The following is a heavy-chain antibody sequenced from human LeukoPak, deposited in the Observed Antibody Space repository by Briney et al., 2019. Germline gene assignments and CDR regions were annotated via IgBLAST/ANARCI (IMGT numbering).Heavy chain of an antibody. CDR2: IYTSGST. V-gene: IGHV4-61*09. CDR1: GGSIGSGSYY. CDR3: ARAVYYDFWSGYPDTYYYYYMDV. J-gene: IGHJ6*03. D-gene: IGHD3-3*01. Sequence: SQTLSLTCTVSGGSIGSGSYYWSWIPQPPGKGLEWIGHIYTSGSTNDNPSLKSRVNISVDTSKNQFSLKLSSVTVADTAVYYCARAVYYDFWSGYPDTYYYYYMDVWGKGTTVTVSS.